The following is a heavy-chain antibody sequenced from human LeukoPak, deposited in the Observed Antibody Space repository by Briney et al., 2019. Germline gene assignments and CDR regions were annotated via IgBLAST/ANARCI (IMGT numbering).Heavy chain of an antibody. V-gene: IGHV3-33*01. CDR2: IWYDGSNK. D-gene: IGHD6-13*01. CDR1: GFTFSSYG. CDR3: ARWGAAAAGTEYDY. Sequence: QSGGSLRLSCAASGFTFSSYGMHWVRQAPGKGPEWVAVIWYDGSNKYYADSVKGRFTISRDNSKNTLYLQMNSLRAEDTAVYYCARWGAAAAGTEYDYWGQGTLVTVSS. J-gene: IGHJ4*02.